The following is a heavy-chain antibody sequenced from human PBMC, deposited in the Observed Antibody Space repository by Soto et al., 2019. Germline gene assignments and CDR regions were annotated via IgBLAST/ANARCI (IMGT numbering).Heavy chain of an antibody. V-gene: IGHV1-69*12. CDR1: GGTFSSYA. CDR2: IIPIFGTA. Sequence: QVQLVQSGAEVKKPGSSVKVSCKASGGTFSSYAISWVRQAPGQGLEWMGGIIPIFGTANYAQKFQGRVTTTADESTSTAYMELSSLRSEDTVVYYCGTRWDIVLVPAALNYYYGMDVWGQGTTVTVSS. J-gene: IGHJ6*02. CDR3: GTRWDIVLVPAALNYYYGMDV. D-gene: IGHD2-2*01.